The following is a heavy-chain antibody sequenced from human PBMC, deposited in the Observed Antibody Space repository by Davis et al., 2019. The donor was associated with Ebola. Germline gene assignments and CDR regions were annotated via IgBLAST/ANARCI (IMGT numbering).Heavy chain of an antibody. CDR3: AKQSRQLGEYYYYGMDV. D-gene: IGHD6-13*01. CDR1: GFTFSSYS. CDR2: ISSSSSYI. V-gene: IGHV3-21*01. Sequence: GESLKISCAASGFTFSSYSINWVRQAPGKGLEWVSSISSSSSYIYYADSVKGRFTISRDNAKNSLYLQMNSLRAEDTAVYYCAKQSRQLGEYYYYGMDVWGQGTTVTVSS. J-gene: IGHJ6*02.